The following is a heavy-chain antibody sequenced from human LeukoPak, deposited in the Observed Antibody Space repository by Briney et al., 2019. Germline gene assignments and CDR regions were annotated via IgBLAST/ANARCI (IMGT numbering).Heavy chain of an antibody. CDR3: ARDLGGPWRPLFDY. D-gene: IGHD3-16*01. V-gene: IGHV4-59*01. Sequence: SETLSLTCTVSGGSISSYYWSWIRQPPGKGLEWIGYIYYSGSTNYNPSLKSRVTISVDTSKNQFSLKLSSVTAADTAVYYCARDLGGPWRPLFDYWGQGTLVTVSS. CDR2: IYYSGST. CDR1: GGSISSYY. J-gene: IGHJ4*02.